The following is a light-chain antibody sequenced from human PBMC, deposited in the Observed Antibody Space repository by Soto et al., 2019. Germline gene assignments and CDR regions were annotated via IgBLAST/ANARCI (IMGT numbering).Light chain of an antibody. CDR3: QQYKNWPTIT. CDR2: GAS. J-gene: IGKJ5*01. Sequence: LVRTQSPATRSVSPGERATLSCRASQSVSSHLAWYQQKPGQAPRLIIYGASTRATGIPARFSGSVSGTEFTPTISSLQSEDFAVYYGQQYKNWPTITFGQVTRLEI. CDR1: QSVSSH. V-gene: IGKV3-15*01.